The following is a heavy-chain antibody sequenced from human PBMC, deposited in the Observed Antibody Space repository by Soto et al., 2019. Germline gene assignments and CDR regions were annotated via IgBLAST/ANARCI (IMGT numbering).Heavy chain of an antibody. CDR2: INYSGNT. J-gene: IGHJ4*02. Sequence: QVQLQQWGAGLLKPSETLSLTCAVYGGSLSGYYWSWIRQPPGKALEWIGEINYSGNTNYNPSLKSRVTISVATSQNQLFLNLSSVTAADTAMYYCARHHVRGRTIAGAAEFWGQGTLVTVSS. D-gene: IGHD1-26*01. V-gene: IGHV4-34*01. CDR1: GGSLSGYY. CDR3: ARHHVRGRTIAGAAEF.